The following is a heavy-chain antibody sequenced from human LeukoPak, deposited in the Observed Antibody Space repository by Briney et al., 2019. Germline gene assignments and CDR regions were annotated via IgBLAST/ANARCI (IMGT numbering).Heavy chain of an antibody. J-gene: IGHJ4*02. V-gene: IGHV1-69*13. CDR2: IIPIFGTA. D-gene: IGHD3-22*01. CDR3: ARDRTTNYYDSSGYNDY. CDR1: GYTFTSYY. Sequence: GASVKVSCKASGYTFTSYYMHWVRQAPGQGLEWMGGIIPIFGTANYAQKFQGRVTITADESTSTAYMELSSLRSEDTAVYYCARDRTTNYYDSSGYNDYWGQGTLVTVSS.